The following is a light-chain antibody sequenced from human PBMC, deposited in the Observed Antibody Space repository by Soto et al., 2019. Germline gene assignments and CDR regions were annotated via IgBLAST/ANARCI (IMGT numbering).Light chain of an antibody. CDR2: DAS. CDR1: QSVSSY. V-gene: IGKV3-11*01. CDR3: QQRSNWPS. J-gene: IGKJ5*01. Sequence: VLTQSPATLSLSPGERATLSCRASQSVSSYLAWYQQKPGQAPRLLIYDASNRATGIPARFSGSGSGTDFTLTISSLEPEDFAVYYCQQRSNWPSFGQGTRLEIK.